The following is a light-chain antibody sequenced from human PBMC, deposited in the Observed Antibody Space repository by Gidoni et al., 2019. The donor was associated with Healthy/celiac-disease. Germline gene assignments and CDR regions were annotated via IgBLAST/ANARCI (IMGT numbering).Light chain of an antibody. V-gene: IGKV3-11*01. CDR1: QSVSSY. CDR3: QQRSNWPSLT. CDR2: DAS. Sequence: EIVLTQSPATLSLSPGERATLSCRASQSVSSYLAWYQQKPGQAPRRLIYDASNRATGIPARFSGSGSGTDFTLTISSLEPEDFAVYYCQQRSNWPSLTFGGXTKVEIK. J-gene: IGKJ4*01.